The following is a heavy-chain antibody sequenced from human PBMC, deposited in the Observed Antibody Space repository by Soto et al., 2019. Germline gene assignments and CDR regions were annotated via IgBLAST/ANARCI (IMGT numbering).Heavy chain of an antibody. CDR2: IDSDGTTT. J-gene: IGHJ4*02. CDR1: GFIFSNYW. D-gene: IGHD1-26*01. CDR3: ARGRAVGDTTNDFDY. Sequence: GGSLRLSCAASGFIFSNYWMHWVRQVPGKGLVWVARIDSDGTTTRYADSVKGRFTISRDYAENTLYLQMNSLRADDTAVYYCARGRAVGDTTNDFDYWGQGTLVTVSS. V-gene: IGHV3-74*01.